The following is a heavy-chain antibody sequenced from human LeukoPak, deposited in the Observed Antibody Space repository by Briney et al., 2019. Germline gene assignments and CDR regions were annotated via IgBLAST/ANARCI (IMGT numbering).Heavy chain of an antibody. D-gene: IGHD3-3*01. Sequence: ASVKVSCKASGGTFSSYAIRWVRHAPGQGRVGRGRIIPIRGIANYAQKFKGRVTITADKSTNTPHMELSTLISADTAAYYCARGTLFGGTVSSWGGGKLATVSS. CDR3: ARGTLFGGTVSS. J-gene: IGHJ4*02. V-gene: IGHV1-69*04. CDR2: IIPIRGIA. CDR1: GGTFSSYA.